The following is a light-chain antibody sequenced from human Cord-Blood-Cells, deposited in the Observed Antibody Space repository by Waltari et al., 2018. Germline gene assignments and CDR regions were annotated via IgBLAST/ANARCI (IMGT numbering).Light chain of an antibody. CDR2: GNS. V-gene: IGLV1-40*01. Sequence: QSVLTQPPSVSGAPGQRVTISCTGSSSNIGAGYDVHWYQQLPGTAPKLLIYGNSHRPSEVPDGFSGSKSGTSASLAITGLQAEDEADYYCQSYDSSLSGWVFGGGTKLTVL. CDR1: SSNIGAGYD. J-gene: IGLJ3*02. CDR3: QSYDSSLSGWV.